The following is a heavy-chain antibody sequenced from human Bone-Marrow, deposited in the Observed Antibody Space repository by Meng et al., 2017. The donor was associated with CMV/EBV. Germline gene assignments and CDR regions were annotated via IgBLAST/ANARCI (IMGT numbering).Heavy chain of an antibody. CDR2: IRFDGSQT. CDR3: AKDPHNYYYDSSGNSHY. CDR1: GFTFSSHG. J-gene: IGHJ4*02. V-gene: IGHV3-30*02. D-gene: IGHD3-22*01. Sequence: GGSLRLSCAASGFTFSSHGMHWVRQAPGKGLEWVAFIRFDGSQTYFADFVKGRFTLSRDNSKNTMYLQMNNLRTEDTAVYYCAKDPHNYYYDSSGNSHYWGQGTLVTVSS.